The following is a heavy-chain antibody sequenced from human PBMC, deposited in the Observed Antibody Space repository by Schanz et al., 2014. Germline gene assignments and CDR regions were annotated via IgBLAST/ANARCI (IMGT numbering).Heavy chain of an antibody. D-gene: IGHD3-9*01. Sequence: VQLVESGGGVVQPGGSLRLSCAASGFTFTNYAMTWVRQAPGKGLEWVSGISGSGGSTYDADSVKGRFTISRDNSKNTLYLQMNSLRAEDTTVYYCAKDHAGSDILTALGNWGQGTLVTVSS. J-gene: IGHJ4*02. V-gene: IGHV3-23*04. CDR3: AKDHAGSDILTALGN. CDR2: ISGSGGST. CDR1: GFTFTNYA.